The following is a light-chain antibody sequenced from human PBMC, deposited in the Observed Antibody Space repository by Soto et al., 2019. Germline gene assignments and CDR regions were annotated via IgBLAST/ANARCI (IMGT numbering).Light chain of an antibody. CDR1: SSDVGGYNY. CDR2: EVS. V-gene: IGLV2-8*01. Sequence: QSALTQPPSASGSPGQSVTISCTGTSSDVGGYNYVSWYQQHPRKAPKLIIYEVSKRPSGVPDRFSGSKSGNTASLTVSGLQAEDEADYYCSSHAVSNNDVFGTGTKLTVL. CDR3: SSHAVSNNDV. J-gene: IGLJ1*01.